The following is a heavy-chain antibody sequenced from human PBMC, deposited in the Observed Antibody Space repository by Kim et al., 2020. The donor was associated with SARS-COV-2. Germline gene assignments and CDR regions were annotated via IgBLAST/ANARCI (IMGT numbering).Heavy chain of an antibody. CDR1: GFTFRTYD. J-gene: IGHJ6*03. CDR2: TSFDGTNK. CDR3: VKRDGYSYYMDV. Sequence: GGSLRLSCAASGFTFRTYDMHWVRQAPGKALDWVAVTSFDGTNKFYADSVKGRFNISRDNSKNTLFLQMNSLRPEDTAVYYCVKRDGYSYYMDVWGKGTTVIVSS. V-gene: IGHV3-30*18.